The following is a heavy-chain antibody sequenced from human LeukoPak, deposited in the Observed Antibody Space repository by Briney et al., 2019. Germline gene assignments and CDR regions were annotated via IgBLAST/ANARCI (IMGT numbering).Heavy chain of an antibody. CDR2: ISSSSSTI. V-gene: IGHV3-48*01. CDR1: GFTFSSYS. J-gene: IGHJ6*03. CDR3: ARNEWLLAYMDV. Sequence: PGGSLRLSCAASGFTFSSYSMNWVRQAPGKGLEWVSYISSSSSTIYYADSVKGRFTISRDNAKNSLYLQMNSLRAEDTAVYYCARNEWLLAYMDVWGKGTTVTVSS. D-gene: IGHD5-12*01.